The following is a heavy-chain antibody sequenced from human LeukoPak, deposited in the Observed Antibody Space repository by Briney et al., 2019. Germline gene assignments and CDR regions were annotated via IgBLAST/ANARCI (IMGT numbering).Heavy chain of an antibody. D-gene: IGHD6-6*01. Sequence: GGSLRLSCAASGFTFSDYYMSWIRQAPGKGLEGVSYISSSGSTIYYADSVKGRFTISSDNAKNSLYLQMNSLRAEDTAVYYCASPNPRIAARPYYYYYMDVWGKGTTVTVSS. CDR2: ISSSGSTI. V-gene: IGHV3-11*04. CDR1: GFTFSDYY. CDR3: ASPNPRIAARPYYYYYMDV. J-gene: IGHJ6*03.